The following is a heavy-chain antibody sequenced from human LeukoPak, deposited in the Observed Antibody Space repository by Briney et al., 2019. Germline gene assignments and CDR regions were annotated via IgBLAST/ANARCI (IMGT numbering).Heavy chain of an antibody. V-gene: IGHV1-2*02. CDR3: ASDLYSYGPSDAFDI. J-gene: IGHJ3*02. CDR1: RYTFTGYY. D-gene: IGHD5-18*01. CDR2: INPNSGGT. Sequence: ASVKVSCKASRYTFTGYYMHWVRQAPGQGLEWMGWINPNSGGTNYAQKFQGRVTMTRDTSISTAYMELSRLRSDDTAVYYCASDLYSYGPSDAFDIWGQGTMVTVSS.